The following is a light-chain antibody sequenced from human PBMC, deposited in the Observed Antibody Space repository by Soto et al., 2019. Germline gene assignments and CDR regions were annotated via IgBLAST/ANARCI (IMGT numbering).Light chain of an antibody. CDR2: GEF. CDR3: QQYGSSPIT. CDR1: QSVSSSH. J-gene: IGKJ5*01. Sequence: ETVLTQSLVTLSLSPGEGVTLSCRASQSVSSSHLAWYQQKPGQAPRLLIYGEFNRVTGIPDRFSGSGSGIDFSLTVSRLGPEDYAVYHCQQYGSSPITFGQGTRLEIK. V-gene: IGKV3-20*01.